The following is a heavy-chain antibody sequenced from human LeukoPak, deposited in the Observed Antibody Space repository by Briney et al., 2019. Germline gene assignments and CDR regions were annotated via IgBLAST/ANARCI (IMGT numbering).Heavy chain of an antibody. CDR1: GYTFTGYY. J-gene: IGHJ5*02. CDR2: INPSGGST. V-gene: IGHV1-46*01. CDR3: ARDFNYYGSGSLNWFDP. D-gene: IGHD3-10*01. Sequence: ASVKVSCKASGYTFTGYYMHWVRQAPGQGLEWMGIINPSGGSTSYAQKFQGKVTMTRDTSTSTVYMELSSLRSEDTAVYYCARDFNYYGSGSLNWFDPWGQGTLVTVSS.